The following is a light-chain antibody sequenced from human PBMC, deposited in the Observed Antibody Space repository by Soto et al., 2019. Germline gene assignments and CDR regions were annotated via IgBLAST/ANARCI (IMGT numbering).Light chain of an antibody. CDR1: QSVDRNY. CDR2: GAS. Sequence: EIVLTQSPGTLSLSPGARATLSCRASQSVDRNYLAWYQHKPGQAPRLLIYGASTRATGIPDRFSGSGSGTDFTLTISRLEPEDFAVYYCHQYGLSPPYTFGPGTRWIS. V-gene: IGKV3-20*01. J-gene: IGKJ3*01. CDR3: HQYGLSPPYT.